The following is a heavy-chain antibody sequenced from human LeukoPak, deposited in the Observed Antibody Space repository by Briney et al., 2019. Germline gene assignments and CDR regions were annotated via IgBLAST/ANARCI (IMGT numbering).Heavy chain of an antibody. CDR3: ARLSEDDILTGYQPYFGY. J-gene: IGHJ4*02. CDR2: FYYSRNT. CDR1: GDSISSSDNY. V-gene: IGHV4-39*01. D-gene: IGHD3-9*01. Sequence: RSESLSLTCTVSGDSISSSDNYWGWIRQPPGKGLEWIGSFYYSRNTYYNPSLKSRVTISVDTSKNQLSLTLTAVSAADTAVYYCARLSEDDILTGYQPYFGYWVQGTLATVPS.